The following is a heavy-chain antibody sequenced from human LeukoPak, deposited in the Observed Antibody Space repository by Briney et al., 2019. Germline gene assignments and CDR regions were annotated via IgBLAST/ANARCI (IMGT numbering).Heavy chain of an antibody. V-gene: IGHV4-34*01. Sequence: SETLSLTCAVYGGSFSGYYWSWIRQPPGKGLEWIGEINHSGSTNYNPSLKSRVTISLDTSKNQFSLKLSSVTAADTAVYYCAKEGGNGGNSPFDYWGQGTLVTVSS. CDR2: INHSGST. CDR1: GGSFSGYY. CDR3: AKEGGNGGNSPFDY. J-gene: IGHJ4*02. D-gene: IGHD4-23*01.